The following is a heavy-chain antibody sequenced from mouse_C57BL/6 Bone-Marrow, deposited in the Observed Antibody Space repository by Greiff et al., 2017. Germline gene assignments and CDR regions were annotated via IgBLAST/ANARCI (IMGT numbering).Heavy chain of an antibody. Sequence: EVQLQESGPGLVKPSQSLSLTCSVTGYSITSGYYWNWIRQFPGNKLEWMGYISYDGSNNYNPSLKNRISITRDTSKNQFFLKLNSVTTEDTATYYCARAVGYAVDYWGQGTSVTVSA. CDR2: ISYDGSN. V-gene: IGHV3-6*01. CDR3: ARAVGYAVDY. J-gene: IGHJ4*01. D-gene: IGHD1-1*01. CDR1: GYSITSGYY.